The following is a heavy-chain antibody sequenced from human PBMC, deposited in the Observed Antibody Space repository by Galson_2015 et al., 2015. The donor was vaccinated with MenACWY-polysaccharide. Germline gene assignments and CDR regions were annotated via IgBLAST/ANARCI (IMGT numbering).Heavy chain of an antibody. D-gene: IGHD2-15*01. V-gene: IGHV3-74*03. J-gene: IGHJ3*01. CDR3: ARSFCSGGTCLRWDDAFDF. CDR1: GFSFCTYW. CDR2: INSDGSSA. Sequence: SLRLSCAASGFSFCTYWVHWVRHAPGKGLVWVSRINSDGSSATYADSVRGRLTFSRDTAKNTVYLQLNSLRVEDTAVYYCARSFCSGGTCLRWDDAFDFRGQGTMVIVSS.